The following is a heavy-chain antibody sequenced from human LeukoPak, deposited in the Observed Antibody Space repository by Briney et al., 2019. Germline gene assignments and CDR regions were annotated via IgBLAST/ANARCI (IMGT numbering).Heavy chain of an antibody. V-gene: IGHV4-39*01. CDR1: GGTISNSYY. CDR3: ARGGGSHSDY. J-gene: IGHJ4*02. D-gene: IGHD1-26*01. Sequence: SETLSLTCTASGGTISNSYYGVWFRQPPGKGLEWIGSISYSGSTYYKPSLKNRVTISVDTSKNQFSLRLGSVTAADTAVYYCARGGGSHSDYWGQGTLVTVSS. CDR2: ISYSGST.